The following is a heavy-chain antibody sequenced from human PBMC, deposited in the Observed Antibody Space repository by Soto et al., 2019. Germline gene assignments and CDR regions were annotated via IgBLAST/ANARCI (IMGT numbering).Heavy chain of an antibody. CDR1: GYSFTSYW. D-gene: IGHD3-22*01. J-gene: IGHJ1*01. CDR3: ASQYYYDSSGYKPAEYFQH. V-gene: IGHV5-51*01. Sequence: EVQLVQSGAEVKKPGESLKISCKGSGYSFTSYWIGWVRQMPGKGLEWMGIIYPGDSDTRYSTSFQGQVTISADKSIRPAYLQWSSLKASDTAMYYCASQYYYDSSGYKPAEYFQHWGQGTLVTVSS. CDR2: IYPGDSDT.